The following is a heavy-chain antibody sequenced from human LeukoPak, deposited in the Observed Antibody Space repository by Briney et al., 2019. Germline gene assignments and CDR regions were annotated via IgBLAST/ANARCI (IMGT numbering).Heavy chain of an antibody. Sequence: ASVKVSCKASGYTFTSYYMHWVRQAPGQGLEWMGIINPSGGSTSYTQKFQGRVTMTRDTSTSTVYMELSSLRSEDTAVYYCARGRDIVVVPASFDYWGQGTLVTVSP. CDR3: ARGRDIVVVPASFDY. V-gene: IGHV1-46*01. J-gene: IGHJ4*02. D-gene: IGHD2-2*01. CDR1: GYTFTSYY. CDR2: INPSGGST.